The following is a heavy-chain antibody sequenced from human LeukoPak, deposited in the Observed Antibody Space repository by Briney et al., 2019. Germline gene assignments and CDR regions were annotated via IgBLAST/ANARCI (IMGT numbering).Heavy chain of an antibody. CDR2: ISSSGTYI. Sequence: PGGPLRLSCAASGFTFRSYSMNWVRQAPGKALEGGSFISSSGTYIYYADSMKGRFTISRENAKNSPYLQMNSLRAEDTAVYYCARNGGNSDFDYWGQGTLVTVSS. V-gene: IGHV3-21*01. CDR3: ARNGGNSDFDY. J-gene: IGHJ4*02. D-gene: IGHD4-23*01. CDR1: GFTFRSYS.